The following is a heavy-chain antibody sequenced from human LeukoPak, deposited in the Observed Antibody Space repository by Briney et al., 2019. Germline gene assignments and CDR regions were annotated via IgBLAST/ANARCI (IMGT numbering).Heavy chain of an antibody. V-gene: IGHV1-18*04. D-gene: IGHD1-26*01. CDR2: ISTYNAKK. Sequence: ASVKVSFRTSGYTFTNYYMHWVRQAPGQGLEWMGWISTYNAKKKYAQNLQGRVAMTTDTSTSTVYMELRSLTSDDTAVYYCARDTGSNFFDPWGQGTLVTVAS. J-gene: IGHJ5*02. CDR1: GYTFTNYY. CDR3: ARDTGSNFFDP.